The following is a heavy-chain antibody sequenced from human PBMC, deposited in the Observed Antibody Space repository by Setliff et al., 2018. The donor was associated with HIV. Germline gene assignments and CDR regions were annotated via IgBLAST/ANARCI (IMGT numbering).Heavy chain of an antibody. CDR1: GFTFSSYW. V-gene: IGHV3-7*01. J-gene: IGHJ6*02. CDR2: IKTDGSEK. D-gene: IGHD3-10*01. CDR3: ARKLRPGHGVDV. Sequence: PGGSLRLSCAASGFTFSSYWMSWVRQAPGKGPEWVANIKTDGSEKFYVDSVKGRFTISRDNAENSMDLQMNSLRAEDTAIYYCARKLRPGHGVDVWGQGTTVTVSS.